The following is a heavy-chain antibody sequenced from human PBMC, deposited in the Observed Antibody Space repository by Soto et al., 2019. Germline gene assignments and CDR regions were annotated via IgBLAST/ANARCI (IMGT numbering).Heavy chain of an antibody. V-gene: IGHV3-23*01. CDR3: AKSVCDGIGSKCYANWFDR. CDR2: ITAGGTST. D-gene: IGHD2-15*01. CDR1: GFAFPTYA. J-gene: IGHJ5*02. Sequence: GGSLRLSYAAFGFAFPTYAMDWVRQAPGQGLEWVSTITAGGTSTWYADPVKGRVTISRDNSSNTLSPQMHCLRVAHTCAQSGAKSVCDGIGSKCYANWFDRWGQGT.